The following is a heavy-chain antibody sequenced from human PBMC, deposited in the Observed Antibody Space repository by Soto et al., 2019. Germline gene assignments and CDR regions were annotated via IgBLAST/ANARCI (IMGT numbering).Heavy chain of an antibody. V-gene: IGHV3-7*05. CDR3: ARGWAAGTRMDV. CDR2: IKQDGSEK. CDR1: GFTFSSYW. D-gene: IGHD6-13*01. Sequence: PGGSLRLSCAASGFTFSSYWMSWVRQAPGKGLEWVANIKQDGSEKYYVDSVKGQFTISRDNAKNSLYLQMNSLRAEDTAVYYCARGWAAGTRMDVWGQGTTVTVPS. J-gene: IGHJ6*02.